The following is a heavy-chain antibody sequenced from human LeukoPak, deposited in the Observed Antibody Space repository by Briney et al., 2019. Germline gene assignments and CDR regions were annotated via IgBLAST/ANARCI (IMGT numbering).Heavy chain of an antibody. V-gene: IGHV4-30-4*08. J-gene: IGHJ5*02. CDR1: GGSISSGDYY. D-gene: IGHD1-26*01. CDR3: ARLVGATDWFDP. Sequence: SETLSLTCTVSGGSISSGDYYWSWIRQPPGKGLEWIGYIYYSGSTYYNPSLKSRVTISVDTSKNQFSLKLSSVTAADTAVYYCARLVGATDWFDPWGQGTLVTVSS. CDR2: IYYSGST.